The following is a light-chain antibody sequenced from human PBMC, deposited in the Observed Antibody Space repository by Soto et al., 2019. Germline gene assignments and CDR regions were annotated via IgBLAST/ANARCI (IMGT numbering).Light chain of an antibody. CDR2: EVS. CDR3: SSFTSSSSWV. V-gene: IGLV2-14*01. CDR1: SSDVGGYNY. Sequence: QSVMTQPASVSGSPGQSITISCTGTSSDVGGYNYVSWYQQHPGKAPKVMIYEVSNRPSGVSYRFSGSKSGNTASLTISGLQDEDEAYYYCSSFTSSSSWVFGGGTKLTVL. J-gene: IGLJ3*02.